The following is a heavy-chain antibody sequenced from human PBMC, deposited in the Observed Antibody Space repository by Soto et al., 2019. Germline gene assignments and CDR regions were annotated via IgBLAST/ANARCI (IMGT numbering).Heavy chain of an antibody. D-gene: IGHD5-18*01. Sequence: EVQLLESGGGLVQPGGSLRLSCAASGFTFSSYAMRWDRQAPGKGLEWVSAISGSGGSTYYADSVKGRFTISRDNSKNTLYLQMNSLRAEDTSVYYWSKDVYSYGYGFLDYWGQGTLVTVSS. CDR2: ISGSGGST. V-gene: IGHV3-23*01. CDR1: GFTFSSYA. J-gene: IGHJ4*02. CDR3: SKDVYSYGYGFLDY.